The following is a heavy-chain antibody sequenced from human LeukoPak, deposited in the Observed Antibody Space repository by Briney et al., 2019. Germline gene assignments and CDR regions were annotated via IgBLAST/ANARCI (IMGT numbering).Heavy chain of an antibody. Sequence: SETLSLTCTVSGGSISSYYWSWIRQPPGKGLEWIGYIYYSGSTNYNPSLKSRVTISVDTSKNQFSLKLSSVTAADTAVYYCARAGYSSSWTIYYYYYYMDVWGKGTTVTVSS. D-gene: IGHD6-13*01. CDR2: IYYSGST. CDR1: GGSISSYY. CDR3: ARAGYSSSWTIYYYYYYMDV. V-gene: IGHV4-59*08. J-gene: IGHJ6*03.